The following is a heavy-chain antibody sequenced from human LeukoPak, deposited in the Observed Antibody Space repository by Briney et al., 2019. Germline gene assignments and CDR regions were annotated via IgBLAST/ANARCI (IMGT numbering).Heavy chain of an antibody. V-gene: IGHV3-21*04. Sequence: NPGGSLRLSCVASGFIFNNYEMNWVRQAPGKGLEWVSSISSSSSYIYYADSVKGRFTISRDNAKDSLYLQMNSLRAEDTAVYYCARDPGSGYEEHFDYWGQGTLVTVSS. D-gene: IGHD5-12*01. CDR1: GFIFNNYE. CDR2: ISSSSSYI. J-gene: IGHJ4*02. CDR3: ARDPGSGYEEHFDY.